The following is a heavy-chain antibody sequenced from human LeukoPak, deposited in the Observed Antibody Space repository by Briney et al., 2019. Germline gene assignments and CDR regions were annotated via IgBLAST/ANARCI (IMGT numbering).Heavy chain of an antibody. CDR1: GYTFTSYY. Sequence: SSVKVSCKASGYTFTSYYIHWVRQAPGQGLEWMGIINPSGGSTSYARKFQGRVTMTRDTSTSTVDMELSSLRSEDTAVYYCARGRREKSSNSCFDYWGQGTLVTVSS. J-gene: IGHJ4*02. V-gene: IGHV1-46*01. CDR2: INPSGGST. D-gene: IGHD2-2*01. CDR3: ARGRREKSSNSCFDY.